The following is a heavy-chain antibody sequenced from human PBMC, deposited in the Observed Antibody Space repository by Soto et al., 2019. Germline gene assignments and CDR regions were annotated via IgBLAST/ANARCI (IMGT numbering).Heavy chain of an antibody. J-gene: IGHJ6*03. CDR1: GGSFSGYY. CDR3: ARGYTVTPVRKGYYMDV. Sequence: SETLSLTCAVYGGSFSGYYWSWIRQPPGKGLEWIGEINHSGSTNYNPSLKSRVTISVDTSKNQFSLKLSSVTAADTAVYYCARGYTVTPVRKGYYMDVWGKGTTVTVSS. CDR2: INHSGST. D-gene: IGHD4-17*01. V-gene: IGHV4-34*01.